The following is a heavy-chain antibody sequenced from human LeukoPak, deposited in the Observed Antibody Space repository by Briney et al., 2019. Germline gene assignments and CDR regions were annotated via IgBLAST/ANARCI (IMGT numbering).Heavy chain of an antibody. D-gene: IGHD3-9*01. CDR1: GGTFSSYA. Sequence: ASVKVSCKASGGTFSSYAISWVRQAPGQGLEWMGGIIPIFGTANYAQKFQGRVTITADKSTSTAYMELRSLRSDDTAVYYCARDVRYFDWVRRYYYYYMDVWGKGTTVTISS. CDR2: IIPIFGTA. V-gene: IGHV1-69*06. J-gene: IGHJ6*03. CDR3: ARDVRYFDWVRRYYYYYMDV.